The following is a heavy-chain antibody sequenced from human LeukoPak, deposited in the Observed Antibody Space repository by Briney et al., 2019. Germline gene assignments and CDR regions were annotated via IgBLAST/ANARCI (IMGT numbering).Heavy chain of an antibody. CDR2: LHRDGSV. CDR1: GFTVSDNN. CDR3: VRVHGGGY. Sequence: GGSLRLSCAASGFTVSDNNMIWVRQAPGEGLEWVSTLHRDGSVRYADSVNGRFTISRDDSKNTLSLQMSSLRDEDTAVYYCVRVHGGGYWGQGTLVTVSS. J-gene: IGHJ4*02. V-gene: IGHV3-53*01. D-gene: IGHD3-16*01.